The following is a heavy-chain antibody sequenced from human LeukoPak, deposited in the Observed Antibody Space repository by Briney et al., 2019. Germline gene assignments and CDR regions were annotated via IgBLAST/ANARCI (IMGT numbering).Heavy chain of an antibody. D-gene: IGHD6-19*01. CDR3: AKGRGLVLDWYFDL. Sequence: PGRSLRLSCAASGFTFDDYAMHWVRQAPGKGLEWVSGISWNSGSIGYADSVKGRFTISRDNAKNSLYLQMNSLRAEDMAWYYCAKGRGLVLDWYFDLWGRGTLVTVSS. J-gene: IGHJ2*01. CDR1: GFTFDDYA. V-gene: IGHV3-9*03. CDR2: ISWNSGSI.